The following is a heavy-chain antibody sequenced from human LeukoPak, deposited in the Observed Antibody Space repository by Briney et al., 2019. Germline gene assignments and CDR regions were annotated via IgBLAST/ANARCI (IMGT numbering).Heavy chain of an antibody. CDR3: GKTTVGYSSGQKPAWPVDY. J-gene: IGHJ4*02. V-gene: IGHV3-23*01. D-gene: IGHD5-18*01. CDR2: IFGSGGSP. Sequence: PGGSLRLSCEASGFTFGSHAMYWVRQAPGKGLEWVAGIFGSGGSPHYADPVKGRFTISRDNSRNTVYLQINSLRAEDTAVYYCGKTTVGYSSGQKPAWPVDYLGQGTLVTVSS. CDR1: GFTFGSHA.